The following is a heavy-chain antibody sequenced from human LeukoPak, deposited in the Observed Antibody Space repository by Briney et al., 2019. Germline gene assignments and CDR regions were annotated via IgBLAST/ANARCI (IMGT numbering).Heavy chain of an antibody. J-gene: IGHJ4*02. Sequence: GGSLRLSCAASGFTFSSYSMNWVRQAPGKGLEWVSSISSSSSYIYYADSVKGRFTISRDNAKNSLYLQMNSLRAEDTAVYYCARRPSRVAVAPRPFDYWGQGTQVTVSS. V-gene: IGHV3-21*01. D-gene: IGHD6-19*01. CDR3: ARRPSRVAVAPRPFDY. CDR2: ISSSSSYI. CDR1: GFTFSSYS.